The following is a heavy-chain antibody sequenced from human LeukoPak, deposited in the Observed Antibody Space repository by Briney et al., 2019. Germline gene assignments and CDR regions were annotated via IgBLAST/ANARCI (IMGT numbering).Heavy chain of an antibody. CDR3: AREMDYYDSSGYDAFDI. CDR2: IHRSGTT. D-gene: IGHD3-22*01. Sequence: SDTLSLTCTVSVYSTTSGYFWGWIRQPPGKGLEWIGRIHRSGTTYYNPSLKSRITISIDTSKNQFSLKLSSVSAADTAVYYCAREMDYYDSSGYDAFDIWGQGTMVTVS. V-gene: IGHV4-38-2*02. J-gene: IGHJ3*02. CDR1: VYSTTSGYF.